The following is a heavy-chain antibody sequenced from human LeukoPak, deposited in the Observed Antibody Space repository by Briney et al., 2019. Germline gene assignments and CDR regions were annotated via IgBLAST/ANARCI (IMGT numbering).Heavy chain of an antibody. CDR2: IYYSGST. D-gene: IGHD1-26*01. CDR3: ARDLGTGSYYPFDY. J-gene: IGHJ4*02. CDR1: GFTFDDYA. V-gene: IGHV4-59*13. Sequence: LRLSCAASGFTFDDYAMHWIRQPPGMGLEWIGYIYYSGSTGYNPSLKSRVIISVDTSKNQFSLKLSSVTAADTAVYYCARDLGTGSYYPFDYWGQGTLVTVSS.